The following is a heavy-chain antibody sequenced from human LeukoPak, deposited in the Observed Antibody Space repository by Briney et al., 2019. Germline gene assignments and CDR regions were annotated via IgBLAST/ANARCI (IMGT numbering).Heavy chain of an antibody. Sequence: GASVKVSCKASGGTFSSYAISWVRQAPGQGLEWMGGIIPIFGTANYAQKFQGRVTITADESTSTAYMELSSLRSEDTAVYYSARDLGSTGDQALGAYWYFDLWGRGTLVAVSS. D-gene: IGHD7-27*01. CDR2: IIPIFGTA. J-gene: IGHJ2*01. CDR1: GGTFSSYA. CDR3: ARDLGSTGDQALGAYWYFDL. V-gene: IGHV1-69*01.